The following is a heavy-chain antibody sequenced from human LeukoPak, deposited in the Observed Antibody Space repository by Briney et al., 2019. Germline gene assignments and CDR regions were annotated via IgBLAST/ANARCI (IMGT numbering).Heavy chain of an antibody. J-gene: IGHJ4*02. Sequence: GSLRLSCAASGFTFSSYGMHWVRQAPGKGLEWVAFIRYDGSNKYYADSVKGRFTISRDNSKNTLYLQMNSLRAEDTAVYYCAKEAGEYNWNDAYYFDYWGQGTLVTVSS. CDR3: AKEAGEYNWNDAYYFDY. V-gene: IGHV3-30*02. CDR1: GFTFSSYG. D-gene: IGHD1-1*01. CDR2: IRYDGSNK.